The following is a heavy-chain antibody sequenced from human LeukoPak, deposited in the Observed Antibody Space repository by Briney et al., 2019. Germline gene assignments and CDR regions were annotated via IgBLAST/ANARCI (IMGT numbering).Heavy chain of an antibody. CDR2: INWNGGST. CDR3: ARDARYCSSTSCYAGYDWFDP. J-gene: IGHJ5*02. D-gene: IGHD2-2*01. Sequence: GGSLRLSCAASGFTFDDYGMSWVRQAPGKGLEWVSGINWNGGSTGYADSVKGRFTISRGNAKNSLYLQMNSLRAEDTALYYCARDARYCSSTSCYAGYDWFDPWGQGTLVTVSS. CDR1: GFTFDDYG. V-gene: IGHV3-20*04.